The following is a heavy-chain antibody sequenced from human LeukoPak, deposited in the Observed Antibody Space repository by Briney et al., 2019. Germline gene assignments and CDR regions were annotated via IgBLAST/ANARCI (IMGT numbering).Heavy chain of an antibody. V-gene: IGHV4-39*07. CDR3: AITMVRGVIINYFDY. D-gene: IGHD3-10*01. Sequence: PSETLSLTCTVSGGSISSSSYYWGWIRQPPGKGLEWIGSIYYSGSTYYNPSLKSRVTISVDTSKNQFSLKLSSVTAADTAVYYCAITMVRGVIINYFDYWGQGTLVTVSS. CDR1: GGSISSSSYY. J-gene: IGHJ4*02. CDR2: IYYSGST.